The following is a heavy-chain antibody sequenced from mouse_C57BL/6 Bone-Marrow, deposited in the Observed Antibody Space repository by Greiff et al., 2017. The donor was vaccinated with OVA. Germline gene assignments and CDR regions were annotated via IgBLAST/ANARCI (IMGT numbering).Heavy chain of an antibody. J-gene: IGHJ3*01. V-gene: IGHV1-42*01. CDR2: INPSTGGT. CDR1: GYSFTGYY. CDR3: ARRYGSSPAWFAY. Sequence: EVQLVESGPELVKPGASVKISCKASGYSFTGYYMNWVKQSPEKSLEWIGEINPSTGGTTYNQKFKAKATLTVDKSSSTAYMQLKSLTSEDSAVYYCARRYGSSPAWFAYWGQGTLVTVSA. D-gene: IGHD1-1*01.